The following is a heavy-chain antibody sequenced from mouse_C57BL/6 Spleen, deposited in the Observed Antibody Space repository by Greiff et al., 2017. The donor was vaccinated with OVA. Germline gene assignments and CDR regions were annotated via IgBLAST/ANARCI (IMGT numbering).Heavy chain of an antibody. CDR2: IDPSDSET. V-gene: IGHV1-52*01. CDR3: ARNYGEAWFAY. D-gene: IGHD1-2*01. Sequence: VQLQQPGAELVRPGSSVKLSCKASGYTFTSYWMHWVKQRPIQGLEWIGNIDPSDSETHYNQKFKDKATLTVDKSSSTAYMQLSSLTSEDSAVYSCARNYGEAWFAYWGQGTLVTVSA. J-gene: IGHJ3*01. CDR1: GYTFTSYW.